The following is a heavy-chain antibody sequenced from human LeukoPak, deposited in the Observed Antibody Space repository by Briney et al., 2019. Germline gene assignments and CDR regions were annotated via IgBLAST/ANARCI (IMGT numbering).Heavy chain of an antibody. CDR2: IKSKTDGGTT. CDR1: GFTFSNAW. V-gene: IGHV3-15*01. J-gene: IGHJ3*02. CDR3: TTGAMIVVVAPYDAFDI. D-gene: IGHD3-22*01. Sequence: GGSLRVSCAASGFTFSNAWMSWVRQAPGKGLEWVGRIKSKTDGGTTDYAAPVKGRFTISRDDSKNTLYLQMNSLKTEDTAVYYCTTGAMIVVVAPYDAFDIWGQGTMVTVSS.